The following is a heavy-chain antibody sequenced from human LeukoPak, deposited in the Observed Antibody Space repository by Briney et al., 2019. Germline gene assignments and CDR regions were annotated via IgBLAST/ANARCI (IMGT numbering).Heavy chain of an antibody. D-gene: IGHD5-18*01. CDR2: IYYSGST. Sequence: SETLSLTCTVSGGSISSSSYYWGWIRQPPGKGLEWIGSIYYSGSTYYNPSLKSRVTISVDTSKNQFSLKLSSVTAADTAVYYCARYNVDTAMVHNWFDPWGQGTLVTVSS. CDR1: GGSISSSSYY. CDR3: ARYNVDTAMVHNWFDP. V-gene: IGHV4-39*07. J-gene: IGHJ5*02.